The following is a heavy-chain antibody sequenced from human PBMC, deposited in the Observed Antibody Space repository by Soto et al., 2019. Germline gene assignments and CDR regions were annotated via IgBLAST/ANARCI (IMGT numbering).Heavy chain of an antibody. Sequence: GASVKVSCKASGYTFTSYYMHWVRQAPGQGLEWMGIINPSGGSTSYAQKFQGRVTMTRDTSTSTVYMELSSLRSEDTAVYYCAREGTDIVVVPAAMLYNWFDPWGQGTLVTVSS. J-gene: IGHJ5*02. CDR3: AREGTDIVVVPAAMLYNWFDP. CDR2: INPSGGST. D-gene: IGHD2-2*01. CDR1: GYTFTSYY. V-gene: IGHV1-46*03.